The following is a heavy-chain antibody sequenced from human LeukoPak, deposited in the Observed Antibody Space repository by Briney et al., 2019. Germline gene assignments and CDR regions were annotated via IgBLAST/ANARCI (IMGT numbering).Heavy chain of an antibody. V-gene: IGHV4-4*02. Sequence: PSGTLSLTCAVSGVSISSTNWWSWVRQPPGKGLEWIGEIYLSGSANYNPSLKGRVTVSMDKSNNQFSLTLISVTAADTAVYYCARNPRDGYTFDYWGQGTLVTISS. CDR2: IYLSGSA. CDR1: GVSISSTNW. J-gene: IGHJ4*02. CDR3: ARNPRDGYTFDY. D-gene: IGHD5-24*01.